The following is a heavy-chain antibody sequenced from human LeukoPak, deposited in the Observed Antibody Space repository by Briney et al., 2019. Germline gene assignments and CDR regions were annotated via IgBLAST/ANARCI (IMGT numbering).Heavy chain of an antibody. CDR1: GFTFSSYN. D-gene: IGHD5-18*01. CDR3: AMRATSERGYSYGLDY. CDR2: ISTASDYI. V-gene: IGHV3-21*01. Sequence: GGSLRLSCAASGFTFSSYNMNWDRQAPGKGLEWVSSISTASDYIYYADSLKGRFTISRDDAKNSLYLQMNSLRAEDTAVYYCAMRATSERGYSYGLDYWGQGTLVTVSS. J-gene: IGHJ4*02.